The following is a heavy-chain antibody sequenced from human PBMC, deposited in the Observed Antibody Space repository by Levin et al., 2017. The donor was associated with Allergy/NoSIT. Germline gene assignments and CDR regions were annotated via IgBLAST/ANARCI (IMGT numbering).Heavy chain of an antibody. V-gene: IGHV5-51*01. Sequence: LGESLKISCKGSGYYFSTYWIGWVRQTPGKGLEWMGIIYPGDSDTRYSPSFRGQVTISADKSITTAYLQWSSLKASDTAMYYCARRRTGTTPLDSYYFDYWGQGTLVTVSS. CDR2: IYPGDSDT. J-gene: IGHJ4*02. CDR1: GYYFSTYW. CDR3: ARRRTGTTPLDSYYFDY. D-gene: IGHD1-1*01.